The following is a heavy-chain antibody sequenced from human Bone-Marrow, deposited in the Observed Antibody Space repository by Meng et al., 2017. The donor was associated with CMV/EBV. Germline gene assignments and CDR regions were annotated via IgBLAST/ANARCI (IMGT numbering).Heavy chain of an antibody. J-gene: IGHJ4*02. CDR1: GGSISSYY. CDR3: ASPQLGYDFWSGYSN. D-gene: IGHD3-3*01. V-gene: IGHV4-34*01. Sequence: GSLRLSCTVSGGSISSYYWSWIRQPPGKGLEWIGEINHSGSTNYNPSFKSRVTISVDTSKNQFSLKLSSVTAADTAVYYCASPQLGYDFWSGYSNWGQGTLVTVSS. CDR2: INHSGST.